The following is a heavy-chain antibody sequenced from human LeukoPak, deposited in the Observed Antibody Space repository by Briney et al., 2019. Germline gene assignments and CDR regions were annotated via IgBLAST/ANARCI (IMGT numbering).Heavy chain of an antibody. J-gene: IGHJ4*02. CDR3: AKDNSPFYGSGSYSPYFDY. V-gene: IGHV3-30*02. CDR2: IRYDGSNK. Sequence: GGSLRLSCAASGFTFSSYGMSWVRQAPGKGLEWVAFIRYDGSNKYYADSVKGRFTISRDNSRNTLYLQMNSLRTEDTALYYCAKDNSPFYGSGSYSPYFDYWGQGTLVTVSS. CDR1: GFTFSSYG. D-gene: IGHD3-10*01.